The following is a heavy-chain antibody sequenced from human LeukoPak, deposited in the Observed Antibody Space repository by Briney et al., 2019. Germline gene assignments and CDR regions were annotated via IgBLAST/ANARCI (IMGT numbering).Heavy chain of an antibody. D-gene: IGHD6-19*01. Sequence: GASVKVSCKASGYSFTSYYIHWVRLAPGQGLEWMGVINPSGGSTRYAQKFQDRVTMTRDMSTSTVYMELSGLRSEDTAVYYCAKGGWKWPQAWWGQGTLVTVSS. J-gene: IGHJ4*02. V-gene: IGHV1-46*01. CDR1: GYSFTSYY. CDR3: AKGGWKWPQAW. CDR2: INPSGGST.